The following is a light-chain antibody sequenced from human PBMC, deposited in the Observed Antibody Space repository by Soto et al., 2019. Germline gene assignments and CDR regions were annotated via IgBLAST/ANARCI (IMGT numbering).Light chain of an antibody. CDR2: GAS. Sequence: EIVLKQSPGTLSLSKGERATLSCRASQSVSSSYLAWYQQKPGQAPRLLIYGASSRATGLPDRFSGSGSGTDFTLTISRLEPEDFAVYYCQQYGSSPRTFGQGTKVDIK. V-gene: IGKV3-20*01. CDR3: QQYGSSPRT. J-gene: IGKJ1*01. CDR1: QSVSSSY.